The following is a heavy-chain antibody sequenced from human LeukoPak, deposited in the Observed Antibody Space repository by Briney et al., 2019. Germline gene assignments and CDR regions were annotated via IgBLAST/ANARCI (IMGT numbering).Heavy chain of an antibody. D-gene: IGHD3-10*01. CDR1: GGSISSGSYY. J-gene: IGHJ4*02. CDR3: AREDYYGSGSYHY. CDR2: IYYSGST. V-gene: IGHV4-30-4*08. Sequence: PSQTLSLTCTVSGGSISSGSYYWSWIRQPPGKGLEWIGYIYYSGSTYYNPSLKSRVTISVDTSKNQFSLKLSSVTAADTAVYYCAREDYYGSGSYHYWGQGTLVTVSS.